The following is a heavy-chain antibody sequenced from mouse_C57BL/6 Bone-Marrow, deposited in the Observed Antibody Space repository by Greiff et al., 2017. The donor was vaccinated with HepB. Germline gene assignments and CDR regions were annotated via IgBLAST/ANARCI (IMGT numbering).Heavy chain of an antibody. CDR1: GFNIKDDY. Sequence: EVQLQQSGAELVRTGASVKLSCTASGFNIKDDYMHWVKQRPEQGLEWIGWIDPENGDTEYASKFQGKATITADTSSNTAYLQLSSLTSEDTAVYYCTTGGDYDWFAYWGQGTLVTVSA. CDR3: TTGGDYDWFAY. D-gene: IGHD2-4*01. V-gene: IGHV14-4*01. CDR2: IDPENGDT. J-gene: IGHJ3*01.